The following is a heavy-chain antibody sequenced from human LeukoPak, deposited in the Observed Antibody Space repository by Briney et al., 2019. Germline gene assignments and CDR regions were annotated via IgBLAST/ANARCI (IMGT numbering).Heavy chain of an antibody. CDR1: GFTLRSYT. Sequence: PGGSLRLSCAASGFTLRSYTMNWVRQAPGKGLEWVSFIGISSNKIYYADSVKGRFIISRDNAKNSVYLQMNSLRAEDTAVYYCARLIFPWHYFDYWGQGILVTVSS. CDR2: IGISSNKI. CDR3: ARLIFPWHYFDY. D-gene: IGHD3-9*01. J-gene: IGHJ4*02. V-gene: IGHV3-21*01.